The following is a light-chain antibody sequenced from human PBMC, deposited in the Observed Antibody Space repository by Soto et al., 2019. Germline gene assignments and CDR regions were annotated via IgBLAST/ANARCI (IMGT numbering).Light chain of an antibody. Sequence: EIVLTQSPGTLSLSPGERATLSCRASQSVSSSYLAWYQQKPGQAPRLLIYGACSRDTGIPDRFSGSGSETDFTLTVIRLKPEDFAVYYCHQYDSSPLTFGGGTKVEIK. CDR1: QSVSSSY. CDR3: HQYDSSPLT. V-gene: IGKV3-20*01. J-gene: IGKJ4*01. CDR2: GAC.